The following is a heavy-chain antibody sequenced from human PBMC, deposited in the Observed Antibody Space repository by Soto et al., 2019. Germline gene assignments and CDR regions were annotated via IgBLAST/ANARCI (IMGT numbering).Heavy chain of an antibody. CDR3: ARGGMVSGAAGDYYYGMDV. J-gene: IGHJ6*01. CDR2: IYYSGST. Sequence: PSETLSLTCTVSGGSISSYYWSWIRQPPGKGLEWIGYIYYSGSTNYNPSLKSRVTISVDTSKNQFSLKLSSVTAADTAVYYCARGGMVSGAAGDYYYGMDVWGQGPTXT. CDR1: GGSISSYY. V-gene: IGHV4-59*01. D-gene: IGHD6-13*01.